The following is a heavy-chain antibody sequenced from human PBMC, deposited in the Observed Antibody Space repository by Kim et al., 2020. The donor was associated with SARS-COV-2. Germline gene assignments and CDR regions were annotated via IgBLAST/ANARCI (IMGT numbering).Heavy chain of an antibody. D-gene: IGHD6-19*01. Sequence: SQTLSLTCAISADRVSSNSAAWNWIRQSPSRGLEWLGRTYYRSKWYNDYAVSVKSRITINPDTSKNQFSLQLNSVTPEDTAVYYCARDLPYSSGWYSPPYYGMDVWGQGTTVTVSS. J-gene: IGHJ6*02. CDR1: ADRVSSNSAA. CDR3: ARDLPYSSGWYSPPYYGMDV. CDR2: TYYRSKWYN. V-gene: IGHV6-1*01.